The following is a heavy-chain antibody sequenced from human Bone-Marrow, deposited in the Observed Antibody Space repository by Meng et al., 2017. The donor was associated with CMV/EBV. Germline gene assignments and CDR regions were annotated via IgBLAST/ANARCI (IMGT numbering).Heavy chain of an antibody. CDR1: GYTFTSYD. CDR2: MNPNSGNT. D-gene: IGHD6-13*01. CDR3: ARDSSSWGVHYYYGMDV. J-gene: IGHJ6*02. Sequence: ASVKVSCKASGYTFTSYDINWVRQATGQGLEWMGWMNPNSGNTGYAQKFQGRVTMTRNTSISTAYMELSSLRSDDTAVYYCARDSSSWGVHYYYGMDVCGQGTTVTVSS. V-gene: IGHV1-8*01.